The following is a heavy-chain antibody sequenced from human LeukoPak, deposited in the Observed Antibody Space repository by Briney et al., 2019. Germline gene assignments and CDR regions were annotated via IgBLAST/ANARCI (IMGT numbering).Heavy chain of an antibody. J-gene: IGHJ4*02. CDR2: INHSGST. D-gene: IGHD6-19*01. CDR3: ARGVPGSGWYNYGY. V-gene: IGHV4-34*01. Sequence: SETLSLTCAVYGGSFSGYYWSWIRQPPGKGLEWIWEINHSGSTNYNPSLKSRVTISVDTSKNQFSLKLSSVTAADTAVYYCARGVPGSGWYNYGYWGQGTLVAVSS. CDR1: GGSFSGYY.